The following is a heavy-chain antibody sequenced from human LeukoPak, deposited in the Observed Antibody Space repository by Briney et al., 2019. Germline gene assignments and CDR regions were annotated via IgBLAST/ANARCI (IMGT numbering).Heavy chain of an antibody. D-gene: IGHD3-16*01. CDR2: INPNSGGT. Sequence: SVKVSCKASGYTFTGYYMHWVRQAPGQGVEWMGWINPNSGGTNYAQKFQGRVTMTRDTSISTAYMELSRLRSDDTAVYYCARGPPGDSDYYYLDVWGKGTTVTVSS. CDR3: ARGPPGDSDYYYLDV. J-gene: IGHJ6*03. CDR1: GYTFTGYY. V-gene: IGHV1-2*02.